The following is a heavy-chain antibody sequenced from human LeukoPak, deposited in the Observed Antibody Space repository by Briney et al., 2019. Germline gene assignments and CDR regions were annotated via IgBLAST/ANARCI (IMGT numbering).Heavy chain of an antibody. D-gene: IGHD5-12*01. CDR3: ASVDRGYDRHFDY. CDR1: GGPISSGYY. Sequence: SETLSLTCTVSGGPISSGYYWGWIRQPPGKGLEWIGYIYYSGSTNYNPSLKSRVTISVDTSKNQFSLKLSSVTAADTAVYYCASVDRGYDRHFDYWGQGTLVTVSS. CDR2: IYYSGST. J-gene: IGHJ4*02. V-gene: IGHV4-61*05.